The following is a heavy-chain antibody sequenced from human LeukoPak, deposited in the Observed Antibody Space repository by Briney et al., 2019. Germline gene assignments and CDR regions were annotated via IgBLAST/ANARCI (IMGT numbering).Heavy chain of an antibody. V-gene: IGHV3-23*01. CDR2: ISKNGGDT. CDR1: GFTFSKFA. D-gene: IGHD2-2*01. J-gene: IGHJ4*02. CDR3: AKSTGRLDPFDY. Sequence: GGSLRLSCVASGFTFSKFAMGWVRQAPGKGLEWVSGISKNGGDTYYADSVKGRFTISRDNSKNTLSLQMNSLRVEDTAVYYCAKSTGRLDPFDYWGQGTLVPVSS.